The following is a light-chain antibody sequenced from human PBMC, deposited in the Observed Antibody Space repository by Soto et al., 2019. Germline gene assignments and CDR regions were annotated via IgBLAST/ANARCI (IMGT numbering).Light chain of an antibody. CDR2: GAS. J-gene: IGKJ2*01. CDR1: QSVRNSY. CDR3: QQYGSSPYT. V-gene: IGKV3-20*01. Sequence: EILLTQSPGTLSLSPGERATLSCRASQSVRNSYLAWYQQKPGQAPRLLIYGASGRATGIPARFSGSGSGTDFTLTISRLEPEDLAVYYCQQYGSSPYTFGQGTKLEI.